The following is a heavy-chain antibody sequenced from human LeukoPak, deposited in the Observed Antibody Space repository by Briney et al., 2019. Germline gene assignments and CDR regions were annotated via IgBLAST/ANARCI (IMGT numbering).Heavy chain of an antibody. CDR1: GGSISSSSYY. Sequence: SETLSLTCTVSGGSISSSSYYWSWIRQPPGKGLEWIGYIYYSGSTNYNPSLKSRVTISVDTSKNQFSLKLSSVTAADTAVYYCARGNILTGYWHYYYYMDVWGKGTTVTISS. D-gene: IGHD3-9*01. J-gene: IGHJ6*03. CDR3: ARGNILTGYWHYYYYMDV. V-gene: IGHV4-61*01. CDR2: IYYSGST.